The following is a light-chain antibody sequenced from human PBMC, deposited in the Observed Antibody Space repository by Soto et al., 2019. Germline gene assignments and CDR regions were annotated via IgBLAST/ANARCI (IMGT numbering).Light chain of an antibody. CDR1: QSVSSSY. Sequence: EIVLTQSPDTLSLYPGERATLSCRASQSVSSSYLAWYQQKPGQAPRLLIYGASSRSTGIPDRFSGSGSGTDFTLTITRLEPEDFAVYYCQQYGTSPYTFGQGTKLEI. V-gene: IGKV3-20*01. CDR3: QQYGTSPYT. CDR2: GAS. J-gene: IGKJ2*01.